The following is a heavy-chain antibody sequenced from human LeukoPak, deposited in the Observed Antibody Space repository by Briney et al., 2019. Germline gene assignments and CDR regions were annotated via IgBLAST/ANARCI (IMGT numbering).Heavy chain of an antibody. CDR2: IIPLFRTA. V-gene: IGHV1-69*13. J-gene: IGHJ6*02. CDR1: GGTFNNYA. Sequence: SVTVSCKTSGGTFNNYAINWVRQAPGQGLEWMGGIIPLFRTANYAQNFQGRVTITADESTRTAYMELSSLRSEDTAVYYCARIMEYCSSTSCYYGMDVWGQGTTVTVSS. D-gene: IGHD2-2*01. CDR3: ARIMEYCSSTSCYYGMDV.